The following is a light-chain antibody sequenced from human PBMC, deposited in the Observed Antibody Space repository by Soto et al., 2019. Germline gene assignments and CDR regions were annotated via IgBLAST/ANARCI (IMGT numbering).Light chain of an antibody. CDR1: QSISTW. CDR2: KAS. J-gene: IGKJ2*01. CDR3: QQYESYSNT. Sequence: DVELTQSPSTLSACVGDRVTITCRASQSISTWLAWYQQKPGKAPKLLIYKASSLESGVPSRFSGSGSGTEFTLTISSLQPDDFATYFCQQYESYSNTFGQGTKLEIK. V-gene: IGKV1-5*03.